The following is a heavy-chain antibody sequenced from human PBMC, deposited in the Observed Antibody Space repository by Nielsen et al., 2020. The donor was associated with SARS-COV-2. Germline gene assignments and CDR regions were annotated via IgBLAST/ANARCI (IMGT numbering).Heavy chain of an antibody. CDR1: GFSFSDYY. J-gene: IGHJ4*02. CDR2: ISSSTSYT. CDR3: ARVSAAGMALYYFDY. Sequence: GGSLRLSCAASGFSFSDYYMSWIRQAPGKGLEWVSYISSSTSYTNYADSVTGRFTISRDNAKNSLYLQMNSLRAEDTAVYYCARVSAAGMALYYFDYWGQGTLVTASS. D-gene: IGHD6-13*01. V-gene: IGHV3-11*05.